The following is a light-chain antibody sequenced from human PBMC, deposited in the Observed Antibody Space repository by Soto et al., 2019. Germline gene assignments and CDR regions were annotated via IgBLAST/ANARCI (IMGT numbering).Light chain of an antibody. CDR1: QSISSY. J-gene: IGKJ1*01. V-gene: IGKV1-39*01. Sequence: DIQMTQSPSSLSASVGDRVTITCRASQSISSYLNWYQQKPGKAPKLLIYAASSLQSGVPSRFSGSGSGTDFTLNISSMQPEDFATYYCQQSYSTLLTFGQGTKVESK. CDR2: AAS. CDR3: QQSYSTLLT.